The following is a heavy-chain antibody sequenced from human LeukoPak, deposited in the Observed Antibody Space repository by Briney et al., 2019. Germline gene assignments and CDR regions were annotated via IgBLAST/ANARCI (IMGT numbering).Heavy chain of an antibody. CDR2: IYYSGST. Sequence: PSETLSLTCTVSGGSISSYYWSWIRQPPGKGLEWIGNIYYSGSTNYNPSLKSRVTISVDTSKNQFSLKLSSVTAAGTAVYYCAGSTYYDFWSGPTRFDYWGQGTLVTVSS. D-gene: IGHD3-3*01. CDR3: AGSTYYDFWSGPTRFDY. CDR1: GGSISSYY. J-gene: IGHJ4*02. V-gene: IGHV4-59*01.